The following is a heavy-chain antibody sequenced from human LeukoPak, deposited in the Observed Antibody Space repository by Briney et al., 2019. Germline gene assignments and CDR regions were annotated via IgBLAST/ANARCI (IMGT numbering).Heavy chain of an antibody. J-gene: IGHJ4*02. CDR2: INHSGST. D-gene: IGHD5-12*01. Sequence: PSETLSLTCAVYGGSFSGYYWSWIRQPPGKGLEWIGEINHSGSTNYNPSLKSRVTISVDTSKNQFSLKLSSVTAADTAVYYCARGGLSGYSGSLDYWGQGTLVTVSS. CDR1: GGSFSGYY. V-gene: IGHV4-34*01. CDR3: ARGGLSGYSGSLDY.